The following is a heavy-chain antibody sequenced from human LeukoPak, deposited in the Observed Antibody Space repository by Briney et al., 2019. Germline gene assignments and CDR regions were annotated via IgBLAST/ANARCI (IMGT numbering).Heavy chain of an antibody. CDR1: GFTFSSYS. V-gene: IGHV3-21*01. CDR3: ARGTDYYGSGSYYIQDYYYYGMDV. J-gene: IGHJ6*02. Sequence: GGSLRLSCAASGFTFSSYSMNWVRQAPGKGLEWVSSISSSSSYIYYADSVKGRFTISRDNAKNSLYLQMNSLRAEDTAVYYCARGTDYYGSGSYYIQDYYYYGMDVWGQGTTVTVSS. D-gene: IGHD3-10*01. CDR2: ISSSSSYI.